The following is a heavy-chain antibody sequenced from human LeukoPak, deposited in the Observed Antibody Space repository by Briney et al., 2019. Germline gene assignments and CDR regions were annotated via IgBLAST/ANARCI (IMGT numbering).Heavy chain of an antibody. CDR3: ARGLDGYCFDM. D-gene: IGHD3-22*01. V-gene: IGHV3-53*01. CDR2: IFSGGTT. J-gene: IGHJ3*02. CDR1: GFTVSSNY. Sequence: GGSLRLSCAASGFTVSSNYMSWVRHAPGKGLEGVSVIFSGGTTSYADSVKGRFTISRDNSKNTLYLQMNSLRGEDTAVYYCARGLDGYCFDMWGQGTMVTVSS.